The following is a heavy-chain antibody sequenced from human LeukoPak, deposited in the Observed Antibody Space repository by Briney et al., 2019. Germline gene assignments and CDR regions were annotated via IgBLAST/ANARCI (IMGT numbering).Heavy chain of an antibody. CDR3: ARARGYSYGAFDY. CDR1: GLTVSSNY. Sequence: GGSLRLSCAASGLTVSSNYMSWVRQAPGKGLEWVSVIYSGGSTYYADSVKGRFTISRDNSKNTLYLQMNSLRAEDTAVYYCARARGYSYGAFDYWGQGTLVTVSS. CDR2: IYSGGST. J-gene: IGHJ4*02. D-gene: IGHD5-18*01. V-gene: IGHV3-66*02.